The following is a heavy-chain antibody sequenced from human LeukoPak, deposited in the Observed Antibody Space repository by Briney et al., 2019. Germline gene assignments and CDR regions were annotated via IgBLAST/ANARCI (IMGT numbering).Heavy chain of an antibody. CDR1: GFTFSNYS. CDR2: INSDGSST. Sequence: PGGSLRLSCEASGFTFSNYSMNWVRQAPGKGLVWVSRINSDGSSTSYADSVKGRFTISRDNAKNTLYLQMNSLRAEDTAVYYCARGGVYSSSAPDYWGQGTLVTVSS. D-gene: IGHD6-6*01. CDR3: ARGGVYSSSAPDY. J-gene: IGHJ4*02. V-gene: IGHV3-74*01.